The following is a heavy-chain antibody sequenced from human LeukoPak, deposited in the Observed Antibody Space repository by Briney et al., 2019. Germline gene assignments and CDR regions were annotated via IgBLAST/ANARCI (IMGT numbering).Heavy chain of an antibody. J-gene: IGHJ4*02. CDR3: ASVDFWSGYYDAVNY. Sequence: GGSLRLSCAASGFTLSSYSMNWVRQAPGKGLEWVSSISSSSSYIYYADSVKGRFTISRDNAKNSLYLQMNSLRAEDTAVYYCASVDFWSGYYDAVNYWGQGTLVTVSS. CDR1: GFTLSSYS. D-gene: IGHD3-3*01. CDR2: ISSSSSYI. V-gene: IGHV3-21*01.